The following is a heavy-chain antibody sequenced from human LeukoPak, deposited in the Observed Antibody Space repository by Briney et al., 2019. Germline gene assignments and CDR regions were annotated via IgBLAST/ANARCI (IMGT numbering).Heavy chain of an antibody. CDR1: GYTFTGYY. V-gene: IGHV1-2*02. Sequence: GASVKVSCKASGYTFTGYYMHWVRQAPGQGLEWMGWINPNSGGTYYAQKFQGRVTVTRDTTISTAYMELSRLRSDDTAVYYCARDGSREDAFDIWGQGTMVTVSS. J-gene: IGHJ3*02. D-gene: IGHD5-24*01. CDR2: INPNSGGT. CDR3: ARDGSREDAFDI.